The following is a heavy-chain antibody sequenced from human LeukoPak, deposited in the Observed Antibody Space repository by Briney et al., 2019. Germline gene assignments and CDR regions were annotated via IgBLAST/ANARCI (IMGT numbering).Heavy chain of an antibody. Sequence: GGSLRLSCAASGFTFSSYDMHWVRQATGKGLEWVSAIGTAGDTYYPGSVKGRFTISRENAKNSLYLQMNSLRAGDTAVYYCARAKSTESWDDAFDIWGQGTMVTASS. V-gene: IGHV3-13*01. J-gene: IGHJ3*02. CDR2: IGTAGDT. D-gene: IGHD6-13*01. CDR3: ARAKSTESWDDAFDI. CDR1: GFTFSSYD.